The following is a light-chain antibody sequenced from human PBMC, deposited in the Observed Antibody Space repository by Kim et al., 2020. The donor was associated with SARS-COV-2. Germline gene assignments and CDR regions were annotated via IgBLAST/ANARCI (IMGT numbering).Light chain of an antibody. CDR3: QQYGSSPPYT. J-gene: IGKJ2*01. Sequence: EIVLTQSPGTLSLSPGERATLSCRASQSVSSSYLAWYQQKPGQAPRLLIYGASNRATGSPDRFSGSGSGTDFTLTISRLEPEDFAVYYCQQYGSSPPYTFGQETKLEI. CDR1: QSVSSSY. CDR2: GAS. V-gene: IGKV3-20*01.